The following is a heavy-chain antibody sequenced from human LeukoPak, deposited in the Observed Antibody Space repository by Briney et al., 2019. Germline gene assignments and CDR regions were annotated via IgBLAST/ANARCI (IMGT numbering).Heavy chain of an antibody. D-gene: IGHD2-15*01. CDR3: TSSYCSGGSCRNWFDP. Sequence: GGSLRLSCTTSGFTYGDYAMSWFRRAPGKGLEWVGFIRSKAYGGTTEYAASVKGRFTISRDDSKSIAYLQMNSLKTEDTGVYYCTSSYCSGGSCRNWFDPWGQGTLVTVSS. J-gene: IGHJ5*02. V-gene: IGHV3-49*03. CDR2: IRSKAYGGTT. CDR1: GFTYGDYA.